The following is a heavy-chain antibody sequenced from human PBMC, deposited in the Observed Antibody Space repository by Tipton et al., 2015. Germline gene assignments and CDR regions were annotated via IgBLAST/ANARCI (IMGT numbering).Heavy chain of an antibody. CDR2: IQYSGST. Sequence: TLSLTFSVSSDSISKYYWSWIRQPPGKELEWIGYIQYSGSTNYNPSLKSRVTISVDTSKTQFSLKMRSVTATDSAVYYCARARGRHGGLFDSWGQGTLGTVSS. J-gene: IGHJ4*02. D-gene: IGHD4-23*01. CDR1: SDSISKYY. CDR3: ARARGRHGGLFDS. V-gene: IGHV4-59*01.